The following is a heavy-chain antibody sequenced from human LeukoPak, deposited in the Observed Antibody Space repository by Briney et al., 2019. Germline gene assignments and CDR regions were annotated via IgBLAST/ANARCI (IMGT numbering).Heavy chain of an antibody. J-gene: IGHJ4*02. CDR2: INAVDADT. D-gene: IGHD4/OR15-4a*01. CDR3: AKQFLGAN. V-gene: IGHV3-23*01. CDR1: GFTLGNYA. Sequence: GGSLRLSCAASGFTLGNYAMTWVRQAPGKGLEYVSTINAVDADTYYADAVKGRFTVSRDNSKNTLYLQMNSLRADDTAVYYCAKQFLGANWGQGTLVTVSS.